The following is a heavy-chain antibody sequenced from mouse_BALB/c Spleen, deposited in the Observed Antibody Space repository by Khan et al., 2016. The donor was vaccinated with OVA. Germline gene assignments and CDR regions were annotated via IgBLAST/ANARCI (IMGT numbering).Heavy chain of an antibody. CDR3: ARSNSLWPMDY. CDR2: IDPANGDT. D-gene: IGHD1-1*01. V-gene: IGHV14-3*02. Sequence: VQLKQSGAKLVKPGASVKLSCTASGFNINDTCLHWVKQRPEQGLEWIGRIDPANGDTKYDPKFQAKATITADTPSNIAYLQLSSLTSEDTAVYYCARSNSLWPMDYWGQGTSVTVSS. J-gene: IGHJ4*01. CDR1: GFNINDTC.